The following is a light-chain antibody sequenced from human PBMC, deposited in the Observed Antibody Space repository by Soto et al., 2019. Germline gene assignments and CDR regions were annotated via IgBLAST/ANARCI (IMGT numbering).Light chain of an antibody. CDR2: LNSDGSH. CDR1: SGHSSYA. V-gene: IGLV4-69*01. CDR3: QTWGTGIQV. J-gene: IGLJ1*01. Sequence: QPVLTQSPSASASLGPSVKLTCTLSSGHSSYAIAWHQQQPEKGPRYLMKLNSDGSHSKGDGIPDRFSGSSSGAERYLTISSLQSEDEADYYCQTWGTGIQVFGTGTKVTVL.